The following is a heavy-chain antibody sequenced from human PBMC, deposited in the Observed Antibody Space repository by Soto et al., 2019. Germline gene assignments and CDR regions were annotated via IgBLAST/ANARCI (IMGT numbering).Heavy chain of an antibody. CDR3: ARRGSGSYYDY. CDR1: GFTFSSYA. D-gene: IGHD1-26*01. J-gene: IGHJ4*02. V-gene: IGHV3-23*01. Sequence: EVQLLESGGGLVQPGGSLRLSCAASGFTFSSYAMRWVRQAPVKGLEWVSAISGSGGSTYYADSVKGRFTISRDTSKNTLSLQMNSLSAEDTAVYYCARRGSGSYYDYWGQGPLVTVSS. CDR2: ISGSGGST.